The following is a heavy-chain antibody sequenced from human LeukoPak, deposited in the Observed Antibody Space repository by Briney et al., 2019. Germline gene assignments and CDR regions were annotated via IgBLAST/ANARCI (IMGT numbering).Heavy chain of an antibody. Sequence: QPGGSLRLSCAASGFTFSTYWMHWVRQAPGKGLVWVSRIDHDGINTNYADSVKGRFTISRDNAKNTLYLQMNSLRAEDTAVYYCARDLGQYYDTSDNWFDPWGQGTLVTVSS. J-gene: IGHJ5*02. CDR1: GFTFSTYW. CDR3: ARDLGQYYDTSDNWFDP. D-gene: IGHD3-22*01. V-gene: IGHV3-74*01. CDR2: IDHDGINT.